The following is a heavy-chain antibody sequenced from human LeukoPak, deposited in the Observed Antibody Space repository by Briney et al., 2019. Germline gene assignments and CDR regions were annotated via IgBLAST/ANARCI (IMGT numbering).Heavy chain of an antibody. CDR2: IYYSGST. D-gene: IGHD2-15*01. V-gene: IGHV4-31*03. J-gene: IGHJ4*02. Sequence: SETLSLTCTVSGGSISSGGYYWSWLRQHPGKGLEWIGYIYYSGSTYYNPSLKSRVTISVDTSKTQFTLKLSSVTAADTAVYYCAAAYCSGGSCYGRSYFDYWGQGTLVTVSS. CDR3: AAAYCSGGSCYGRSYFDY. CDR1: GGSISSGGYY.